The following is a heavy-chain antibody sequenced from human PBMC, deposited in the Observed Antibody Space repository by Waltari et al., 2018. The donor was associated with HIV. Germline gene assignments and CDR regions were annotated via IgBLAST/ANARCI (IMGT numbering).Heavy chain of an antibody. Sequence: QVHLQESGPGLVKPSETLSLTCSVPGASISDHHWTWIRQTPGKGLEWIGNVHYTGTTKYNPSLMRRVAISVDTSQAQFALGLNSVTAADTAVYYCARVKAYYYDNSGFYFFDYWGRGSLVTVSS. V-gene: IGHV4-59*11. CDR3: ARVKAYYYDNSGFYFFDY. J-gene: IGHJ4*02. CDR2: VHYTGTT. CDR1: GASISDHH. D-gene: IGHD3-22*01.